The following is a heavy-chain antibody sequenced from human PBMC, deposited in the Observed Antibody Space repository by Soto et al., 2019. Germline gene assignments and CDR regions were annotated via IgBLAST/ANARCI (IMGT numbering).Heavy chain of an antibody. D-gene: IGHD2-2*01. CDR1: GYTFTDYD. V-gene: IGHV1-8*01. Sequence: ASVKVSCKTSGYTFTDYDINWVRQATGQGLEWMGWMNPNSGNTGYAQKFQGRVSMTRNTATSTAYMELSSLRSDDTAIYYCARDSSTTNPVWGQGTMVTVSS. CDR2: MNPNSGNT. CDR3: ARDSSTTNPV. J-gene: IGHJ3*01.